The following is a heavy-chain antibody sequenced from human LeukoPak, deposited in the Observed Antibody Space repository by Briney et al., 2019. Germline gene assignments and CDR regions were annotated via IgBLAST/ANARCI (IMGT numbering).Heavy chain of an antibody. Sequence: ASVKVSCKASGGTFSSYAISWVRQAPGQGIEWMGRIIPIFGTANYAQKFQGRVTITTDESTSTAYMELSSLRAEDTAVYYCAREGGYNSQNDYWGQGTLVTVSS. D-gene: IGHD5-24*01. CDR2: IIPIFGTA. V-gene: IGHV1-69*05. CDR1: GGTFSSYA. CDR3: AREGGYNSQNDY. J-gene: IGHJ4*02.